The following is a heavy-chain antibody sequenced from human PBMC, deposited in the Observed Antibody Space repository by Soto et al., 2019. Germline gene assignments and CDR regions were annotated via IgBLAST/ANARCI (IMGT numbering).Heavy chain of an antibody. D-gene: IGHD2-15*01. V-gene: IGHV2-5*01. CDR2: IYWNDDK. Sequence: QITLKESGPTLVKPTQTLTLTCTFSGFSLSTSGVGVGWIRQPPGKALECLALIYWNDDKRYSPSLKSRLTITKDTSKNQVVLTMTNMDPVDTATYYCARPIVVVVAAATTFDYWGQGTLVTVSS. CDR1: GFSLSTSGVG. CDR3: ARPIVVVVAAATTFDY. J-gene: IGHJ4*02.